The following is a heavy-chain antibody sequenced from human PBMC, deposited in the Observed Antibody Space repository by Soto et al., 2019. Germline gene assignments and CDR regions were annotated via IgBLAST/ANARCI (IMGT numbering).Heavy chain of an antibody. V-gene: IGHV1-2*04. CDR1: GYTFTGYY. D-gene: IGHD3-10*01. CDR2: INPNSGGT. J-gene: IGHJ6*02. CDR3: ARDEVYYGSGRSDYYYYYGMDV. Sequence: QVQLVQSGAEVKKPGASVKVSCKASGYTFTGYYMHWVRQAPGQGLEWMGWINPNSGGTNYAQKFQGWVTMTRDTSISTAYMELSRLRSDDTAVYYCARDEVYYGSGRSDYYYYYGMDVWGQGTTVTVSS.